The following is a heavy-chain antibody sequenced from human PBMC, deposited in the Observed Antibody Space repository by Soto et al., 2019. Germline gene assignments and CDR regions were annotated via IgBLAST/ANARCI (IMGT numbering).Heavy chain of an antibody. J-gene: IGHJ5*02. D-gene: IGHD6-19*01. CDR2: IHASGNT. V-gene: IGHV4-4*07. Sequence: PSETLSFTCSVSGGSLNNFYRNWIRQTAVKGLEWIGRIHASGNTNYNPSLKSRATLSVDTSKNQFSLKVRSVTAGDTAVYYCARSSHKESWFDPWGQGTLVTVSS. CDR1: GGSLNNFY. CDR3: ARSSHKESWFDP.